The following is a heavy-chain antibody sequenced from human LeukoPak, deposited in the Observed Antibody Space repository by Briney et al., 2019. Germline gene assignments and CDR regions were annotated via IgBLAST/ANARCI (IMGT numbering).Heavy chain of an antibody. CDR1: GFTFSSYS. CDR2: ISSTSSYI. Sequence: GGSLRLSCAASGFTFSSYSMNWVRQAPGKRLEWVSSISSTSSYIYYPDSVKGRFTISRDNSKNSLYLQMNSLRAEDTAVYYCARASSGWAVDLYYFDYWGQGTLSPSPQ. J-gene: IGHJ4*02. V-gene: IGHV3-21*01. D-gene: IGHD6-19*01. CDR3: ARASSGWAVDLYYFDY.